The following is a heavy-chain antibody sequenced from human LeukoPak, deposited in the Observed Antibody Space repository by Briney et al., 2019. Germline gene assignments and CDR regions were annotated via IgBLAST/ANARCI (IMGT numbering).Heavy chain of an antibody. CDR2: ISGTGSST. V-gene: IGHV3-23*01. Sequence: GGSLRLSCEASGFAFGNYAMNWVRQAPGKGLEWVSTISGTGSSTYYADSAKGRFTISRDNSKDTLFLQLNSLTAADTAMYFCAKASVAIPQYCNSWGQGTLVTVSS. CDR3: AKASVAIPQYCNS. J-gene: IGHJ5*02. D-gene: IGHD2-2*02. CDR1: GFAFGNYA.